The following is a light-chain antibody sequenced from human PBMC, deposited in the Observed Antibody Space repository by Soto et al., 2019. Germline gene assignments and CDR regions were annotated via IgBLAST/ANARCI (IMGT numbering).Light chain of an antibody. CDR3: AAWDDTLNGRV. V-gene: IGLV1-44*01. J-gene: IGLJ3*02. CDR2: SNN. CDR1: SSTIGSNI. Sequence: QSVLTQPPSASGTPGQGVTISCSGSSSTIGSNIVIWYQQLPGTAPKLLIYSNNQRPSGVPDRFSGSKSGTSASLAISGLQSEDEADYYCAAWDDTLNGRVFGGGTKVTVL.